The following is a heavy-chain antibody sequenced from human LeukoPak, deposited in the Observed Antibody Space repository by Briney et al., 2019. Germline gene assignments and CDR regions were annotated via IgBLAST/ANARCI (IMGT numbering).Heavy chain of an antibody. V-gene: IGHV3-23*01. CDR2: ISGSGGST. D-gene: IGHD1-14*01. Sequence: GGSLRLSCAASGFTFSSYAMSWVRQAPGKGLEWVSAISGSGGSTYYADSVKGRFTISRDNSKNTLYLQMNSLRAEDTAVYYSAKGPPRRFGFEVGYYMDVWGKGTTVTVSS. CDR3: AKGPPRRFGFEVGYYMDV. CDR1: GFTFSSYA. J-gene: IGHJ6*03.